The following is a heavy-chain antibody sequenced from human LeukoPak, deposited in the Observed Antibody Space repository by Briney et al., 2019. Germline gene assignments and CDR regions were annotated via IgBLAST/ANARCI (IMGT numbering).Heavy chain of an antibody. CDR2: INSDGSST. CDR3: ARGESSGWYAGNWFDP. D-gene: IGHD6-19*01. Sequence: PGGSLRPSCAAPGFTFSSYWMHWVRQAPGKGLVWVSRINSDGSSTSYADSVKGRFTISRDNAKNTLYLQMNSLRAEDTAVYYCARGESSGWYAGNWFDPWGQGTLVTVSS. J-gene: IGHJ5*02. V-gene: IGHV3-74*01. CDR1: GFTFSSYW.